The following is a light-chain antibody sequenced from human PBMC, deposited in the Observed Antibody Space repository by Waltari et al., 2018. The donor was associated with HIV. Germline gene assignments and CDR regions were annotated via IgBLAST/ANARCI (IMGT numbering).Light chain of an antibody. J-gene: IGLJ2*01. CDR1: SSDVGGYQS. CDR3: SSFTSDATVL. Sequence: QSALTQPASVSGSPGQAVNISCTGTSSDVGGYQSVSWYQQHPGKVPKFLIFQINNRASGVSSRFSGSKAGNTATLTISGLQAEDEADYYCSSFTSDATVLFGGGTKLTV. CDR2: QIN. V-gene: IGLV2-14*03.